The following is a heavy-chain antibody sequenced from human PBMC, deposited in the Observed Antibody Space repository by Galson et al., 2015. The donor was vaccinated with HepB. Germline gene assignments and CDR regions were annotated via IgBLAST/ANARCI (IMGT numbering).Heavy chain of an antibody. CDR3: ARTPYAAGPILDY. CDR1: GYTFTGYY. Sequence: SVKVSCKASGYTFTGYYMHWVRQAPGQGLEWMGWISAYNGNTNYAQKLQGRVTMTTDTSTSTAYMELRSLRSDDTAVYYCARTPYAAGPILDYWGQGTLVTVSS. J-gene: IGHJ4*02. CDR2: ISAYNGNT. D-gene: IGHD6-13*01. V-gene: IGHV1-18*04.